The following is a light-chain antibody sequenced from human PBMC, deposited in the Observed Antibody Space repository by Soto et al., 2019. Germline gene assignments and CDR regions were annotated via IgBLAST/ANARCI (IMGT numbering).Light chain of an antibody. CDR2: EVT. CDR1: SSDVGGYNR. CDR3: SSYTIRSTGV. J-gene: IGLJ3*02. Sequence: QSALTQPASVTGSPGQSITISCTGTSSDVGGYNRVSWYQQYPGTAPKLMIYEVTNRPSGVSDRFSGSKSVNTASLTISGLQPEDEADYYCSSYTIRSTGVFGGGTKVTVL. V-gene: IGLV2-14*01.